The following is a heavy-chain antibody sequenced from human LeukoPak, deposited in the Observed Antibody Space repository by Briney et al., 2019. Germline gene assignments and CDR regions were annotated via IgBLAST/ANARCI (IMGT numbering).Heavy chain of an antibody. D-gene: IGHD3-22*01. CDR3: AKAKSPDYDSSGYYGSFDY. CDR2: ISYDGSNK. Sequence: PGGSLRLSCAASGFTFSSYGMHWVRQAPGKGLEWVAVISYDGSNKYYADSVKGRFTISRDNSKNTLYLQMNSLRAEDTAVYYCAKAKSPDYDSSGYYGSFDYWGQGTLVTVSS. CDR1: GFTFSSYG. V-gene: IGHV3-30*18. J-gene: IGHJ4*02.